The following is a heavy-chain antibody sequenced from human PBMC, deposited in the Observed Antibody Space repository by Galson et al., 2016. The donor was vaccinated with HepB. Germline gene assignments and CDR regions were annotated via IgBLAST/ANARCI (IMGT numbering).Heavy chain of an antibody. CDR1: GYTFTAHY. J-gene: IGHJ4*02. V-gene: IGHV1-2*06. CDR2: IHPNSGAA. Sequence: SVKVSCKASGYTFTAHYMHWVRQAPGQGLEWMGRIHPNSGAAYYPQRFQGRVTMTRDTSISTAYMELSGLRSGDTAVYYCATKHCGRGNCEFPLFDFWGQGTRVTVSS. D-gene: IGHD2-21*01. CDR3: ATKHCGRGNCEFPLFDF.